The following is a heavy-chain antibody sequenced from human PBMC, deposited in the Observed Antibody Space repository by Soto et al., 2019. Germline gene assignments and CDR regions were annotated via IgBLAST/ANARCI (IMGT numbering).Heavy chain of an antibody. Sequence: AASVKVSCKASGYTFTSYGISWVRQAPGQGLEWMGWISAYNGNTNYAQKLQGRVTMTTDTSTSTAYMELRSLRSDDTAVYYCARGPRYCSSTSCFNWFDPWGQGTLVTVSS. J-gene: IGHJ5*02. CDR2: ISAYNGNT. CDR3: ARGPRYCSSTSCFNWFDP. CDR1: GYTFTSYG. V-gene: IGHV1-18*01. D-gene: IGHD2-2*01.